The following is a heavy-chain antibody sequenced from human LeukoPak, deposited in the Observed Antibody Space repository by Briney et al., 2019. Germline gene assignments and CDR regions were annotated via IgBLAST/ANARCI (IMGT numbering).Heavy chain of an antibody. CDR2: IKQDESEK. CDR1: GFTFSNYW. V-gene: IGHV3-7*01. J-gene: IGHJ5*02. Sequence: GGSLRLSCVVSGFTFSNYWMSWVRQAPGKGLEWVANIKQDESEKYYVDSVKGRFTISRDNAKNSLYLQMNSLRAEDTAVYYCAREVYGSGRHNWFDPWGQGTLVTVSS. CDR3: AREVYGSGRHNWFDP. D-gene: IGHD3-10*01.